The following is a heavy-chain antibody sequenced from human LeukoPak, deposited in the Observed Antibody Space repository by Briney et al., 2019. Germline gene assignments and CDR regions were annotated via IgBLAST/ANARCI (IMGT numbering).Heavy chain of an antibody. J-gene: IGHJ4*02. V-gene: IGHV4-30-4*01. CDR3: ARAHRGGDLPPTVYY. D-gene: IGHD4-17*01. CDR1: GGSISSGDYY. Sequence: SETLSLTCTVSGGSISSGDYYWSWIRQPPGKGLEWIGYIYYSGSTYYNPSLKTRVNISVDTSKHQFSLKLSSVTAADTAVYYYARAHRGGDLPPTVYYWGQGTLVTVSS. CDR2: IYYSGST.